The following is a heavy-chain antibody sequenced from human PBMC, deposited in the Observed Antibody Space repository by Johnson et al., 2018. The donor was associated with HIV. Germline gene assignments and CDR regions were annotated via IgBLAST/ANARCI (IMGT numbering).Heavy chain of an antibody. J-gene: IGHJ3*02. CDR3: AKEMGDGYNLWGAFDI. Sequence: VQLVESGGGVVRPGGSLRLSCAASGFTFDDYGMSWVRQAPGKGLEWVSRINSDGGRTDYADSVKGRVTISRDNSKNTLYLQMNSLGAEDTAVYYCAKEMGDGYNLWGAFDIWGQGTMVTVSA. CDR1: GFTFDDYG. CDR2: INSDGGRT. V-gene: IGHV3-20*04. D-gene: IGHD5-24*01.